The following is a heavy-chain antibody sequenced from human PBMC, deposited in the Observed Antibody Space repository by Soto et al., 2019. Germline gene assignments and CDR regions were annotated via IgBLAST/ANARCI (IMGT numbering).Heavy chain of an antibody. D-gene: IGHD4-17*01. CDR1: GGSISSSSYY. J-gene: IGHJ4*02. V-gene: IGHV4-39*01. Sequence: SETLSLTCTVSGGSISSSSYYWGWIRQPPGKGLEWIGSIYYSGSTYYNPSLKSRVTISVDTSKNQFSLKLSSVTAADTAVYYRARPDYGAWNGWGQGTLVTVSS. CDR3: ARPDYGAWNG. CDR2: IYYSGST.